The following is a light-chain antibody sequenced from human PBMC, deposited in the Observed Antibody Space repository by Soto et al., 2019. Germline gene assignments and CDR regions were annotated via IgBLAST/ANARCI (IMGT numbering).Light chain of an antibody. Sequence: DIVMTQTPVSLSVTPGQPASISCKSSQSLLYSDGKTYLYWYLQKPGQPPQLLIYEVSNRFSGGPDRFSGSGSGTDFTLKISRVEAEDVGVYFWLQGIPFPITFGPGNKVEIK. J-gene: IGKJ3*01. CDR2: EVS. CDR1: QSLLYSDGKTY. V-gene: IGKV2-29*01. CDR3: LQGIPFPIT.